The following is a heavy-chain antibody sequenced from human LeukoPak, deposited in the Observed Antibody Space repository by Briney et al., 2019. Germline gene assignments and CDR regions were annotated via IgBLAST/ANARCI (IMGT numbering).Heavy chain of an antibody. D-gene: IGHD5-24*01. J-gene: IGHJ4*02. CDR3: ARWGDGSRKGFDY. CDR1: GFTFSNNW. Sequence: GGSLRLSCAASGFTFSNNWLHWVRQAPGKGLVWVSRINSDGSSTTYADSVKGRFTISRDNAKNSLYLQMNSLRAEDTAVYYCARWGDGSRKGFDYWGQGTLVTVSS. CDR2: INSDGSST. V-gene: IGHV3-74*03.